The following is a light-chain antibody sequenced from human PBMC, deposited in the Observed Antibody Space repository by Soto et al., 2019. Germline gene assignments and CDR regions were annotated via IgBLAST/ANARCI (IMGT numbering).Light chain of an antibody. Sequence: EIVMTQSPATLSVSPGERATLSCRASQSVSSNLAWYQQKPGQAPRLLIYGASIRATGIPARFSGSGSGTEFTLTISSLQSEDFAVYYCQQYNNWPRGYTFDQGTKLEIK. J-gene: IGKJ2*01. CDR1: QSVSSN. CDR2: GAS. V-gene: IGKV3D-15*01. CDR3: QQYNNWPRGYT.